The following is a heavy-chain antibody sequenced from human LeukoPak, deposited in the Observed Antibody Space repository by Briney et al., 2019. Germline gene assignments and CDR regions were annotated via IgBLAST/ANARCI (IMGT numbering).Heavy chain of an antibody. CDR1: GYSISSGNY. CDR2: IYHSGST. Sequence: SETLSLTCTVSGYSISSGNYWVWIRQPPGKGLVWIGIIYHSGSTYYNPSLKSRVTISVDTSKNPFSLKLSPVPAADTAVYSFARGWRTVTTPWGQGTLVTVSS. D-gene: IGHD4-11*01. CDR3: ARGWRTVTTP. V-gene: IGHV4-38-2*02. J-gene: IGHJ5*02.